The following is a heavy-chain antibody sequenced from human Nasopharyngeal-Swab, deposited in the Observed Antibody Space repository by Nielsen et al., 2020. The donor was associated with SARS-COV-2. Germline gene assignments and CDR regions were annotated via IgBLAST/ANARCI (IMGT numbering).Heavy chain of an antibody. CDR1: GGSISSYY. V-gene: IGHV4-59*08. Sequence: SETLSLTCTVSGGSISSYYWSWIRQPPGKGLEWIGYIYYSGSTNYNPSLKSRVIISLDKSKSQFSLKVTSVTAADTAVYYCVRHRESSGWCFQHWGQGTLVTVSS. CDR3: VRHRESSGWCFQH. D-gene: IGHD6-19*01. J-gene: IGHJ1*01. CDR2: IYYSGST.